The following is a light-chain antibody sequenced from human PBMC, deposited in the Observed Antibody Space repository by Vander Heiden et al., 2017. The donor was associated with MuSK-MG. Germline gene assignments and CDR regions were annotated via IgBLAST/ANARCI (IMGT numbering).Light chain of an antibody. CDR3: QQLNSYPPT. Sequence: DIPLTQSPSFLSASVGDRVTIPCRASQGISRNLAWYQQKPGNAPKLLIFAASTLQSRVPSRFGGSGSGTEFTLTISSLQPEDFATYFCQQLNSYPPTFGQGTEVEIK. J-gene: IGKJ1*01. CDR2: AAS. CDR1: QGISRN. V-gene: IGKV1-9*01.